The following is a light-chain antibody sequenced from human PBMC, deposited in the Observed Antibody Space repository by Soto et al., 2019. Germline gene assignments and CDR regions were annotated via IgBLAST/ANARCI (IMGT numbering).Light chain of an antibody. Sequence: QSVLTQPPSASASLGASVTLTCTLSSGYSNNKLDWYQQRPGKGPRFVMRVGTGGLVGSKGDGIPDRFSVLGSGLNRDLTIKNIQEEDESDYHCGADHGSGSNVVVVFGGGTKLTVL. J-gene: IGLJ2*01. CDR2: VGTGGLVG. CDR3: GADHGSGSNVVVV. V-gene: IGLV9-49*01. CDR1: SGYSNNK.